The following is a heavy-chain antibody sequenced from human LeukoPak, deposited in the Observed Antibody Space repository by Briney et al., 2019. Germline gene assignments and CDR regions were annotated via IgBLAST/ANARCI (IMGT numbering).Heavy chain of an antibody. V-gene: IGHV4-38-2*02. D-gene: IGHD5-24*01. CDR2: IYYSGST. J-gene: IGHJ5*02. CDR3: ARGNENGYNANWFDP. CDR1: NYSITNNYY. Sequence: PSETLSLTCTVSNYSITNNYYWGWIRQPPGKGLEWIGSIYYSGSTYYNPSLKSRVTISVDTSKNQFSLKLSSVTAADTAVYYCARGNENGYNANWFDPWGQGTLVTVSS.